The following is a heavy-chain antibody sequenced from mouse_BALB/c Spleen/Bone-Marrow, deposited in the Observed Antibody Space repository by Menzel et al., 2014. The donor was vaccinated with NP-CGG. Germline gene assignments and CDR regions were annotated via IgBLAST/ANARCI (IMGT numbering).Heavy chain of an antibody. V-gene: IGHV14-3*02. CDR1: GFNIKDTY. D-gene: IGHD1-3*01. J-gene: IGHJ1*01. CDR3: ARQEFAIYWYFDV. Sequence: VQLQQSAAELVKPGASVKFSCSVSGFNIKDTYMHWVKQRPEQGLAWIGRIDPANGNTKYDPKFQVKATITADTSSNTFDLQLSSLTFEDTAVYYCARQEFAIYWYFDVWGAGTTVTVAS. CDR2: IDPANGNT.